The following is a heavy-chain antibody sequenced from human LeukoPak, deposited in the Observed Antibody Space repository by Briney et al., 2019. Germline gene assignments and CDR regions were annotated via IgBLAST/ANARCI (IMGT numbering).Heavy chain of an antibody. V-gene: IGHV3-30*04. Sequence: PGRSLRLSCAASGFTFSSYAMHWVRQAPGKGLEWVAVISYDGSNKYYADSVKGRFTISRDNAKKSLYLQMGSLRAEDTAVYYCARAPGYRSFLDYWGQGTLVTVSS. CDR1: GFTFSSYA. CDR3: ARAPGYRSFLDY. CDR2: ISYDGSNK. D-gene: IGHD6-13*01. J-gene: IGHJ4*02.